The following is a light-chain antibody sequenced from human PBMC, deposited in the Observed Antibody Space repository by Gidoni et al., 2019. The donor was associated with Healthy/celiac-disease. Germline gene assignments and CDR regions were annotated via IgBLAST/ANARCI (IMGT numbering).Light chain of an antibody. CDR1: SSDVWSYNL. CDR3: CSYAGSSIP. CDR2: EGS. Sequence: QSALTQPASGSGSPGQSTPISCTGTSSDVWSYNLVSWYQQHPGKDPKLMIYEGSKRPSGVSNRFSGSKSGNTASLTISGLQAEDEADYYCCSYAGSSIPFGGGTKLTVL. V-gene: IGLV2-23*01. J-gene: IGLJ3*02.